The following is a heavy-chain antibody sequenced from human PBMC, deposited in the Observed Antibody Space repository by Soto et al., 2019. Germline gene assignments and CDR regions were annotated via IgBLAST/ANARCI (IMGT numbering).Heavy chain of an antibody. CDR1: GGTLSGYY. CDR3: ARGQACSDWFYX. CDR2: IYSSGST. D-gene: IGHD3-10*02. J-gene: IGHJ5*02. V-gene: IGHV4-4*07. Sequence: AETLSLTCTVTGGTLSGYYWTWIRQSAGGGLEWIWRIYSSGSTNYNPALKSRVTISLDTSMSRFSLRLRSVSAADTAVYYCARGQACSDWFYXWGQGTWFTVSX.